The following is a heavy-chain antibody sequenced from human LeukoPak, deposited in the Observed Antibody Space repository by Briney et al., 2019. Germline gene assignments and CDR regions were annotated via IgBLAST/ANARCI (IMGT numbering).Heavy chain of an antibody. V-gene: IGHV4-61*02. D-gene: IGHD5-24*01. Sequence: SQTLSLTCTVSGGSISSGSYYGRSIRQPAGKGLERIGRIYTSGSTNYNPSLKSRVTISVDKSKNQFSLKLSSVTAADTAVYYCARERRDDYKCNDYWGQGTRVTVSS. J-gene: IGHJ4*02. CDR1: GGSISSGSYY. CDR3: ARERRDDYKCNDY. CDR2: IYTSGST.